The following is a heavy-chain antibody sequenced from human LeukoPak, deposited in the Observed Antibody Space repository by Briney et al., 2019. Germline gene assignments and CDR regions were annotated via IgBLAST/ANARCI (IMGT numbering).Heavy chain of an antibody. Sequence: PSETLSLTCAVSGYSISSGYYWGWIRQPPGKGLEWIGSIYHSGSTYYNPSLKSRVTISVDTSKNQFSLKLSSVTAADTAVYYCAREVAGTEGYFQHWGQGTLVTVSS. V-gene: IGHV4-38-2*02. CDR1: GYSISSGYY. J-gene: IGHJ1*01. CDR3: AREVAGTEGYFQH. D-gene: IGHD6-19*01. CDR2: IYHSGST.